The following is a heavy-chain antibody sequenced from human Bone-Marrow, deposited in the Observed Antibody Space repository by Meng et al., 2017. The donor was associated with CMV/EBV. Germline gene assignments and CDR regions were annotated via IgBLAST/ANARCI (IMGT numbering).Heavy chain of an antibody. CDR2: IYSRGSP. D-gene: IGHD4-17*01. CDR3: ARYGDYFGY. CDR1: GRSLWGSRSS. Sequence: SGRSLWGSRSSWRGIRQPAGKGPGCIGTIYSRGSPYSHPSLKDRVTITVDTSQSQLCPDLTAVSAADTAVYYGARYGDYFGYWGQGTLVTVSS. V-gene: IGHV4-39*07. J-gene: IGHJ4*02.